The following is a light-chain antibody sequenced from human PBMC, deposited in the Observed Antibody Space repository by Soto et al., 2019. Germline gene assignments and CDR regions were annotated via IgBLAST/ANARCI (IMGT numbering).Light chain of an antibody. J-gene: IGKJ1*01. V-gene: IGKV1-5*03. CDR1: QAISSY. Sequence: DIQMTQSPSSLSASVADRVTITCRASQAISSYLAWYQQKPGKAPKLLIYKASTLKSGVPSRFSGSGSGTEFTLTISSLQPDDFATYYCQHYNSYSEAFGQGTKVDIK. CDR3: QHYNSYSEA. CDR2: KAS.